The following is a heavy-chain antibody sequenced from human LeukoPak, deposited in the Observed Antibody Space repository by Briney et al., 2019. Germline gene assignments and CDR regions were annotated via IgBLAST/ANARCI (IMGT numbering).Heavy chain of an antibody. CDR3: AKVPLGDYLYYFDY. J-gene: IGHJ4*02. CDR1: GFTFSSYA. Sequence: PGGSLRLSCAASGFTFSSYAMSWVRQAPGKGLEWVSAISGSGGSTYYSDSVKGRFTISRDNSKNTLYLQMNSLRAEDTAVYYCAKVPLGDYLYYFDYWGQGTLVTVSS. CDR2: ISGSGGST. D-gene: IGHD4-17*01. V-gene: IGHV3-23*01.